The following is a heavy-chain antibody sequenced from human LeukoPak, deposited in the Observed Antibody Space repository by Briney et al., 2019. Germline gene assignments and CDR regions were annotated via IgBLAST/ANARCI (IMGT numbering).Heavy chain of an antibody. CDR1: GGSVSSYY. J-gene: IGHJ4*02. D-gene: IGHD3-10*01. Sequence: SETLSLTCTVSGGSVSSYYWSWIRQPPGKGLEWIGYIYYSGSTNYNPSLKSRVTISVDTSKNQFSLKLSSVTAADTAVYYCAGGNYGSGMDYLACWGQGTLVTVSS. CDR2: IYYSGST. CDR3: AGGNYGSGMDYLAC. V-gene: IGHV4-59*02.